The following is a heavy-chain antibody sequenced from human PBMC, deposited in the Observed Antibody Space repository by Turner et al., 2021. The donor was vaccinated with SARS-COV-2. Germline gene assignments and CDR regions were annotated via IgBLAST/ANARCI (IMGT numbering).Heavy chain of an antibody. CDR2: VGTAGDT. D-gene: IGHD3-10*01. J-gene: IGHJ5*02. CDR3: AGAKFRGLISWFDP. Sequence: EVQLVESGGGLVQPGGSLRLSCAASGFTFSNYDMHWVRQATGKGLEWVSAVGTAGDTYYPGSVKGRFTISRENGQNSLYLQMNNLGAGDTAVYYCAGAKFRGLISWFDPWGQGTLVTVSS. CDR1: GFTFSNYD. V-gene: IGHV3-13*04.